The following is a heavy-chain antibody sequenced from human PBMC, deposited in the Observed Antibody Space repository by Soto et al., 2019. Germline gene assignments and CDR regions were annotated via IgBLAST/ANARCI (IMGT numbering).Heavy chain of an antibody. J-gene: IGHJ4*02. CDR2: VNPIVRMS. V-gene: IGHV1-69*02. CDR1: GDTFNFYS. CDR3: ASSYGSGYRAFDY. Sequence: QVQLVQSGAEVKRPGSSVKVSCKASGDTFNFYSINWVRQAPGLGLEWMGRVNPIVRMSNYAQKFQGRVKMTADKSTSKAYMELSSLRSEDTAIYYCASSYGSGYRAFDYWGQGALVTVSS. D-gene: IGHD3-10*01.